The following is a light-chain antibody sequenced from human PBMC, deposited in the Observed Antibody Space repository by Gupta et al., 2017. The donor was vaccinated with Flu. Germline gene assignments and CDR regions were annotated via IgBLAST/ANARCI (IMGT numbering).Light chain of an antibody. V-gene: IGLV3-1*01. CDR3: QAWESSTVV. Sequence: SYELTQPPSVSVSPGQTASIGCSGDKLGDKYACWYQQKPGQSPVVVIYQDRKRPSGIPERFSGSNSGNTDTLTISGTQAMDEADYYCQAWESSTVVFGGGTKLTVL. CDR1: KLGDKY. CDR2: QDR. J-gene: IGLJ2*01.